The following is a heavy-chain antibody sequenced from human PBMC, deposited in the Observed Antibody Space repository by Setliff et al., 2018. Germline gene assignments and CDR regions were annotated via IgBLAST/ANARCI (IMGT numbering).Heavy chain of an antibody. CDR3: ARSFSRSGKFLLDY. D-gene: IGHD1-26*01. V-gene: IGHV4-34*12. CDR1: GGSISNYY. CDR2: IIHSGST. J-gene: IGHJ4*02. Sequence: NPSETLSLTCTVSGGSISNYYWSWIRQPAGKGLEWIGEIIHSGSTNYNPSLKSRVTISMDTSKNQFSLKVPSVTAADTAVYYCARSFSRSGKFLLDYWGQGALVTVSS.